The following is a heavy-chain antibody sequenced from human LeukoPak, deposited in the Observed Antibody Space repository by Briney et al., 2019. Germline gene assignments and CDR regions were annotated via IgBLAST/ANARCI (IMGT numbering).Heavy chain of an antibody. Sequence: PGGSLRLSCAASGFTFKSHTMNWVRQAPGKGLEWVSHISSSSSTIYYADSVKGRFTISRDNAKNSLYLQMDSLGDEDTAVYYCARAYSGGDYWGQGTLVTVSS. D-gene: IGHD3-10*01. V-gene: IGHV3-48*02. CDR3: ARAYSGGDY. CDR2: ISSSSSTI. CDR1: GFTFKSHT. J-gene: IGHJ4*02.